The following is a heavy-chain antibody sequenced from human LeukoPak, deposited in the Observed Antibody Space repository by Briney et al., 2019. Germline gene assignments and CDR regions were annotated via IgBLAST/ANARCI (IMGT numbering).Heavy chain of an antibody. J-gene: IGHJ4*02. V-gene: IGHV1-18*04. CDR1: GYSFTSNG. D-gene: IGHD2-2*01. CDR3: ARSGHCSGTSCYAEGLDY. Sequence: ASVKVSCKVSGYSFTSNGITWVRQARGQGLEWMGWISGYNGDTVYAQMFQDRVTMTTDTSTSTAYMELRSLRSDDTAVYYCARSGHCSGTSCYAEGLDYWGQGTLVTVSS. CDR2: ISGYNGDT.